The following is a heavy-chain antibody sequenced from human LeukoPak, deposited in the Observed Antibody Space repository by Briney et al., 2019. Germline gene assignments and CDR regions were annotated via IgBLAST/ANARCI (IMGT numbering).Heavy chain of an antibody. D-gene: IGHD2-2*01. Sequence: SETLSLTCIVSGGSISSYYWSWIRQPPGKGLEWIGYMYYSGSTNYSPSLKSRVSISVDTSKNQFSLKLRLVTAADTAVYYCASLSGVVPAARFDYWGQGTLVTVSS. CDR1: GGSISSYY. J-gene: IGHJ4*02. V-gene: IGHV4-59*01. CDR2: MYYSGST. CDR3: ASLSGVVPAARFDY.